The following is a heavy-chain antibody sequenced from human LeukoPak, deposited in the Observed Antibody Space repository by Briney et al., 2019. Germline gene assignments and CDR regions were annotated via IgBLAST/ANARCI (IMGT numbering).Heavy chain of an antibody. J-gene: IGHJ4*02. CDR2: INHSGST. CDR3: ARDPGYCSGGSCYSDY. Sequence: SETLSLTCAVYGGSFSGYYWSWIRQPPGKGLEWIGEINHSGSTNYNPSLKSRVTISVDTSKNQFSLKLSSVTAADTAVYYCARDPGYCSGGSCYSDYWGQGTLVTLSS. V-gene: IGHV4-34*01. CDR1: GGSFSGYY. D-gene: IGHD2-15*01.